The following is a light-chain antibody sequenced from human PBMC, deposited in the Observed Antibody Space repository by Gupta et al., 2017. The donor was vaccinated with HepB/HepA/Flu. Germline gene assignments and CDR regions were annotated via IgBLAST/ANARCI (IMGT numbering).Light chain of an antibody. CDR1: QSLLYNSNNKNH. CDR3: QQYSNPPLFT. Sequence: DTVLTQSPDSRSVSLGERATINCKSSQSLLYNSNNKNHLAWYQQKPGQPPKLLIYWASSRESGVPDRFSGSGSETDFTLTISSLQAEDVAVYYCQQYSNPPLFTFGPGTKVDIK. V-gene: IGKV4-1*01. J-gene: IGKJ3*01. CDR2: WAS.